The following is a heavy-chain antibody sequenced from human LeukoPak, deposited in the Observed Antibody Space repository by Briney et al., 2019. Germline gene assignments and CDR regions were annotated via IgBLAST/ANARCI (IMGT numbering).Heavy chain of an antibody. CDR1: GFTFSSYW. J-gene: IGHJ4*02. D-gene: IGHD3/OR15-3a*01. CDR3: ARVGMDSVGWLSPFDY. CDR2: IKQDGSEK. V-gene: IGHV3-7*01. Sequence: GGSLRLSCAASGFTFSSYWMSWVPQAPGKGLEWVGNIKQDGSEKYYVDSVKGRFTISRDNAKNSLYLQMNSLTAEDTAVYYCARVGMDSVGWLSPFDYWGQGTLVTVSS.